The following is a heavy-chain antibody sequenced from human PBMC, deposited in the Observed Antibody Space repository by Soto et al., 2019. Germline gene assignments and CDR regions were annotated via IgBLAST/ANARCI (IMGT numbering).Heavy chain of an antibody. D-gene: IGHD4-4*01. CDR1: GYTFTSYA. Sequence: ASVKVSCKASGYTFTSYAMHWVRQAPGQRLEWMGWINAGNGNTKYSQKFQGRVTITRDTSASTAYMELSSLRSEDTAVYYCARDGYPESMTTVTYYFDYWGQGTLVTVSS. CDR3: ARDGYPESMTTVTYYFDY. V-gene: IGHV1-3*01. J-gene: IGHJ4*02. CDR2: INAGNGNT.